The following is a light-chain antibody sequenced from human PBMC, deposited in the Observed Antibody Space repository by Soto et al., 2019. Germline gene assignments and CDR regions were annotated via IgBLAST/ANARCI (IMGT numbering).Light chain of an antibody. CDR2: AAS. CDR3: QQTFGKPLVT. Sequence: DVKMTQSPSTLSASVGDRVTITCRASQSISSWLAWYQQKPGKAPRLLIYAASRLQSGVPSRFSGTGSGTDFTLTISSLQPEDFAIYYCQQTFGKPLVTFGQGTRL. J-gene: IGKJ5*01. CDR1: QSISSW. V-gene: IGKV1-39*01.